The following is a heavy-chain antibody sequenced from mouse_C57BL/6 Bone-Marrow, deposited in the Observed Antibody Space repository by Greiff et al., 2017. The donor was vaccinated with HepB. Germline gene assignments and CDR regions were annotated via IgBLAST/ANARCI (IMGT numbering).Heavy chain of an antibody. J-gene: IGHJ4*01. V-gene: IGHV1-50*01. Sequence: QLQQPGAELVKPGASVKLSCKASGYTFTSYWMQWVKQRPGQGLEWIGEIDPSDSYTNYNQKFKGKATLTVDTSSSTAYMQLSSLTSEDSAVYYCGPAPYDYDDAMDYWGQGTSVTVSS. CDR3: GPAPYDYDDAMDY. CDR1: GYTFTSYW. CDR2: IDPSDSYT. D-gene: IGHD2-4*01.